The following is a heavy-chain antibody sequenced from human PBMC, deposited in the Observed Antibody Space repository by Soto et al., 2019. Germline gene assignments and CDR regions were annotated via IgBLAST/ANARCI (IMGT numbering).Heavy chain of an antibody. Sequence: SGPTLVKPTQTLTLTCTFSGFSLSTSELGVSWTGHPPGRALKWLAPFVWDDDKYYSTSLKTRLTISKDTSKNQVVLTMTNMDPVDTATYYCARIPNLNYDSSGRNDAFDIWGQGTMVTVSS. CDR1: GFSLSTSELG. D-gene: IGHD3-22*01. CDR3: ARIPNLNYDSSGRNDAFDI. V-gene: IGHV2-70*01. CDR2: FVWDDDK. J-gene: IGHJ3*02.